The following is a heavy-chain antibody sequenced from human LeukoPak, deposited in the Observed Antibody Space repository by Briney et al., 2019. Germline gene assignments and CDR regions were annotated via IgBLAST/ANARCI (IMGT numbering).Heavy chain of an antibody. J-gene: IGHJ4*02. D-gene: IGHD3-10*01. CDR1: GGSFSGHY. Sequence: KSSETLSLTCAVYGGSFSGHYWTWIRQPPGKGLEWIGEINHSGSTTYNPSLNSRVTISVDTSKNQFSLRRSSVTAADTAVYYCARPRYGSGSLDSWGQGTLVTVSS. CDR2: INHSGST. CDR3: ARPRYGSGSLDS. V-gene: IGHV4-34*01.